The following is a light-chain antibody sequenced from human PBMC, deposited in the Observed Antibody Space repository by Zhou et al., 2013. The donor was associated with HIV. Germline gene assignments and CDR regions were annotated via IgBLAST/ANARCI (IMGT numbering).Light chain of an antibody. CDR3: MQSLQWAT. CDR2: LTS. V-gene: IGKV2-28*01. CDR1: QSLLHSDGYHY. J-gene: IGKJ2*01. Sequence: IVVTQSPLSLPVTPGEPASISCRSSQSLLHSDGYHYLEWYLQKPGQSPQLLIYLTSNRASGVPDRFSGSGYGTDFTLKISRVEAEDVGVYYCMQSLQWATFGQGTKLEI.